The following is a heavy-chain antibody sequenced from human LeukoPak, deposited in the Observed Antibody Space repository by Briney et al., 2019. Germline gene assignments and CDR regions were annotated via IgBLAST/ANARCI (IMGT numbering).Heavy chain of an antibody. CDR3: AKRDLLLWFLGY. J-gene: IGHJ4*02. D-gene: IGHD3-10*01. Sequence: PGGSLRLSCAASAFSLNAYNMSWVRQAPGKGLEWVSAISGSGGSTYYADSVKGRFTISRDNSKNTLYLQMNSLRAEDTAVYYCAKRDLLLWFLGYWGQGTLVTVSS. CDR2: ISGSGGST. V-gene: IGHV3-23*01. CDR1: AFSLNAYN.